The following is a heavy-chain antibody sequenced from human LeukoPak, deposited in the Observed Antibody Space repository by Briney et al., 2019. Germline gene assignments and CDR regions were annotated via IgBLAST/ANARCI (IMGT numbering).Heavy chain of an antibody. V-gene: IGHV3-11*01. Sequence: GGSLRLSCAASGFTFSDYYMTWIRQVLGKGLEWVSYISGVADVIYYADSVKGRFTISRDNAKSSVYLQMNSLRAEDTALYYCARGGAHGMDVWGQGTTVTVSS. J-gene: IGHJ6*02. CDR1: GFTFSDYY. D-gene: IGHD1-26*01. CDR3: ARGGAHGMDV. CDR2: ISGVADVI.